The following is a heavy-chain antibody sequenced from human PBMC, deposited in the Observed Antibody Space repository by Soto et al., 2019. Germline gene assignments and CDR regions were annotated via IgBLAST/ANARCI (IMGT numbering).Heavy chain of an antibody. D-gene: IGHD3-22*01. J-gene: IGHJ4*02. CDR1: GFSLTTTGVG. CDR3: AHYDSSGYFSHFDS. Sequence: QIALQESGPTVVKPTQTLTLTCTFSGFSLTTTGVGVGWIRHAPGKALEWLAMVYWNDERRYSPSLKSRLTIIQDTSTNQVVLTMTYMDPVDTASYFCAHYDSSGYFSHFDSWGQGTLVTVSS. V-gene: IGHV2-5*01. CDR2: VYWNDER.